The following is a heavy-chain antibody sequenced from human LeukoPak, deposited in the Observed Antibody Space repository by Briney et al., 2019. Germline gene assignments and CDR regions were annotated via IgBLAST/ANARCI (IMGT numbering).Heavy chain of an antibody. CDR1: GYTLTELS. CDR2: FDPEDGET. V-gene: IGHV1-24*01. J-gene: IGHJ4*02. CDR3: ATDLPRFGRYYGLGRSRARDY. D-gene: IGHD3-10*01. Sequence: ASVKVSCKVSGYTLTELSMHWVRQAPGKGLEWMGGFDPEDGETIYAQKFQGRVTMTEDTSTDTAYMELSSLRSEDTAVYYCATDLPRFGRYYGLGRSRARDYWGQGTLVTVSS.